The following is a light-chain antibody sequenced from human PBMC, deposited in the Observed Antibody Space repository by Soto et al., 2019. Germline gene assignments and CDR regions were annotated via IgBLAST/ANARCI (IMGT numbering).Light chain of an antibody. V-gene: IGKV3-20*01. J-gene: IGKJ1*01. CDR3: QQYGYSWT. Sequence: DIVLTQFPATLSLSPGDRATISCRAGRGLGNKNLAWYQQKPGQAPRLLIFDASSRATGIPDRFSGSGSGTDFSLTITRLEPEDAAVYFCQQYGYSWTFGQGTKVDIK. CDR2: DAS. CDR1: RGLGNKN.